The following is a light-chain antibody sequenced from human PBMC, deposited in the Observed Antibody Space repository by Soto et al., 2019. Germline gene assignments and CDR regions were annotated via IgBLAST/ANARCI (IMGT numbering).Light chain of an antibody. J-gene: IGLJ3*02. Sequence: LTQPHSVSESPGKTVTISCTRSSGSIASNYVQWYQQRPGSAPTTVIYADNQRPSGVPDRFSGSIDSSSNSASLTISGLKAEDEADYYCQSYDSSNHWVFGGGTTVTVL. CDR3: QSYDSSNHWV. V-gene: IGLV6-57*03. CDR2: ADN. CDR1: SGSIASNY.